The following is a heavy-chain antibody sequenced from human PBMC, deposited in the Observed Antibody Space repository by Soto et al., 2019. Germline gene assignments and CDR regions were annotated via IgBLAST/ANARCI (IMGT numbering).Heavy chain of an antibody. V-gene: IGHV3-9*01. J-gene: IGHJ1*01. CDR3: VKDESINWYSGHFRH. Sequence: PGGSLRLSCAASGFTFDDYAMHWVRQVPGKGLEWVSGINRNSGSIGYGDSVKGRFAISRDNAKNSLHLQMDSLSAEDTAFYYCVKDESINWYSGHFRHWGQGNLVTVSS. D-gene: IGHD6-13*01. CDR1: GFTFDDYA. CDR2: INRNSGSI.